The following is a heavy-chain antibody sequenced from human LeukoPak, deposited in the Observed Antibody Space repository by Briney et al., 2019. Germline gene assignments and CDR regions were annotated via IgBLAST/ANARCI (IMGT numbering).Heavy chain of an antibody. V-gene: IGHV4-34*01. D-gene: IGHD3-16*02. Sequence: KSSETLSLTCAVYGGSFSGYYWSWIRQPPGKGLEWIGEINHSGSTNSNPSLKSRVTISVDTSKNQLSLKLSSVTAADTAVYYCARVKHYIWGSYRYVWFDPWGQGTLVTVSS. J-gene: IGHJ5*02. CDR2: INHSGST. CDR3: ARVKHYIWGSYRYVWFDP. CDR1: GGSFSGYY.